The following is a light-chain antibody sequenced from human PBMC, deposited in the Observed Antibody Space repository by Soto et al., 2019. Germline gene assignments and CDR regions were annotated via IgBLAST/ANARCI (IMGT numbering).Light chain of an antibody. CDR1: SSDVGGYDY. V-gene: IGLV2-14*01. Sequence: QSVLTQPPSASGSPGQSVTISCTGTSSDVGGYDYVSWYQQYPGKTPKLMIFEVTKRPSGISDRFSGSKSGNTASLTIFGLQVEDEAVYYCSSYTSGSTLPWVFGTGTKVTVL. J-gene: IGLJ1*01. CDR3: SSYTSGSTLPWV. CDR2: EVT.